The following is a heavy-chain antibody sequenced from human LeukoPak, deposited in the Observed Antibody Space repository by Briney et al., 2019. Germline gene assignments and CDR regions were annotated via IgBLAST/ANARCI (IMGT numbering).Heavy chain of an antibody. CDR1: GYTFTSYG. CDR2: ISAYNGNT. CDR3: ARVYYYGSGSPGYYYYMDV. J-gene: IGHJ6*03. D-gene: IGHD3-10*01. V-gene: IGHV1-18*01. Sequence: ASVKVSCTASGYTFTSYGISWVRQAPGQGLEWMGWISAYNGNTNYAQKLQGRVTMTTDTSTSTAYMELRSLRSDDTAVYYCARVYYYGSGSPGYYYYMDVWGKGTTVTISS.